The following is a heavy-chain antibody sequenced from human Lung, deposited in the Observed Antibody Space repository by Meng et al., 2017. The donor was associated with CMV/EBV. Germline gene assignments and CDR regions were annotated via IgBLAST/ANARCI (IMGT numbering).Heavy chain of an antibody. Sequence: SETLSLXCTVSGGSISSGGYYWSWIRQHPGKGLEWIGYIYYSGSTYYNPSLKSRVTISVDTSKNQFSLKLSSVTAADTAVYYCARDRNRYYFDYWGQGTRVTGAS. J-gene: IGHJ4*02. V-gene: IGHV4-31*03. CDR1: GGSISSGGYY. CDR3: ARDRNRYYFDY. CDR2: IYYSGST. D-gene: IGHD2/OR15-2a*01.